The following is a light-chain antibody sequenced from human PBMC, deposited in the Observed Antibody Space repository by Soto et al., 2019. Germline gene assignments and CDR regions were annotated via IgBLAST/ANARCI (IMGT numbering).Light chain of an antibody. CDR2: AAS. V-gene: IGKV1-39*01. CDR1: QSINIY. CDR3: QHSSQYPST. Sequence: DIQMTQSPSSLSASAGDRVTITCRASQSINIYLNWYQKKPGKAPKVLIYAASSLQSGVPSRFSGSGSGTDFTLTISSLQAEDSATYYCQHSSQYPSTFGQGTKLEIK. J-gene: IGKJ2*01.